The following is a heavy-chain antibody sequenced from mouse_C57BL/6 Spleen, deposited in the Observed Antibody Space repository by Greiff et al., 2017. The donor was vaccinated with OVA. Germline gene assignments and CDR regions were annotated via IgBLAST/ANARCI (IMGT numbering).Heavy chain of an antibody. J-gene: IGHJ2*01. CDR3: ARTGTDFDY. CDR1: GFTFSDYG. Sequence: EVKLQESGGGLVKPGGSLKLSCAASGFTFSDYGMYWVRQAPEKGLEWVAYISSGSSIIYYADTVKGRFTISRDNAKNTLFLQMTSLRSEDTAMYYCARTGTDFDYWGEGTTLTVSS. CDR2: ISSGSSII. V-gene: IGHV5-17*01. D-gene: IGHD4-1*01.